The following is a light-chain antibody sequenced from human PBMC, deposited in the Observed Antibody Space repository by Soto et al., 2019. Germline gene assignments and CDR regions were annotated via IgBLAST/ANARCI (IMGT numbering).Light chain of an antibody. Sequence: DIQIPQSPSSLSASVGDRVTITCRASQGINNWLAWYQQKPGKAPELLIYAVSYLQSGVPSRFSGSGSGTDFTLTISSLQPEDFATYYCQQSYSTPRTFGQGTKVDIK. CDR1: QGINNW. J-gene: IGKJ1*01. CDR2: AVS. CDR3: QQSYSTPRT. V-gene: IGKV1-39*01.